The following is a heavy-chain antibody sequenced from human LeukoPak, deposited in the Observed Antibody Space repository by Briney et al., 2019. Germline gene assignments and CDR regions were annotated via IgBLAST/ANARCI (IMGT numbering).Heavy chain of an antibody. J-gene: IGHJ3*02. Sequence: SETLSLTCSVSGGSISNYYWSWLRQSPGKGLEWIGSIYNNGGTNYNPSLKSRVTISLDTSKNQFSLKLTSVTAADTAVFYCARLGSTFDIWGQGTMVTVSS. D-gene: IGHD2-2*01. CDR3: ARLGSTFDI. CDR2: IYNNGGT. CDR1: GGSISNYY. V-gene: IGHV4-59*08.